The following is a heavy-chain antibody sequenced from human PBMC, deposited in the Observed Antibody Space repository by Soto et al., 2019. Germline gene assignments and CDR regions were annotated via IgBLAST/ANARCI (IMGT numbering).Heavy chain of an antibody. V-gene: IGHV3-74*01. Sequence: EVQLVESGGGLVQPGGSLRLSCAASGFTFSSYWMHWVRQVPGKGLVWVSSIKSDGRSTSYADSVKGRFTISRDNAKNTLDIQMNSLRAEGMAVYFCAESAGSDWFDPWGQGNLVIGSS. CDR1: GFTFSSYW. D-gene: IGHD3-10*01. J-gene: IGHJ5*02. CDR2: IKSDGRST. CDR3: AESAGSDWFDP.